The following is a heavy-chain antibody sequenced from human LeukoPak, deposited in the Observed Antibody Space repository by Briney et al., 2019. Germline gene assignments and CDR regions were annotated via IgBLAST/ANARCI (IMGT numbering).Heavy chain of an antibody. V-gene: IGHV4-39*07. CDR1: GGSISSSSYY. CDR3: ARASAVVAASFSGYYHYMDV. D-gene: IGHD2-15*01. J-gene: IGHJ6*03. CDR2: IYYSGST. Sequence: PSETLSLTCTVSGGSISSSSYYWGWIRQPPGKGLEWIGSIYYSGSTYYNPSLKSRVTISVDTSKNQFSLKLSSVTAADTAVYYCARASAVVAASFSGYYHYMDVWGKGTTITVSS.